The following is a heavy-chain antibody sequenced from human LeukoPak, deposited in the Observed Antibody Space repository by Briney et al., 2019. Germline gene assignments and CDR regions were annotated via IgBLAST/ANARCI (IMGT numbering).Heavy chain of an antibody. CDR3: ARFLHGNSLDY. J-gene: IGHJ4*02. D-gene: IGHD1-7*01. CDR2: IYHDGSDT. Sequence: GESLKISCKGSGDTLTDTYLARVRPVGGKGLEWMGIIYHDGSDTRYSPSFEGQVTISVDHSIRTAYLQWTSLKTSDTAMYYCARFLHGNSLDYWGQGALVTVSS. V-gene: IGHV5-51*01. CDR1: GDTLTDTY.